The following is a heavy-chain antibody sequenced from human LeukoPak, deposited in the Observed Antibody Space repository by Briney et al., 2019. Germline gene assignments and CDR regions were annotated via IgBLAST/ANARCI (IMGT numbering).Heavy chain of an antibody. CDR3: ARGRYCSADICSGGDAFDI. V-gene: IGHV4-4*07. CDR1: GGSINNYY. D-gene: IGHD2-15*01. J-gene: IGHJ3*02. Sequence: SETLSLTCTVSGGSINNYYWSWIRQPAGKGLEWIGRIYTRGSTNYNPSLKSRVTMPVDASKNQFSLKLSSVTAADTAVYYCARGRYCSADICSGGDAFDIWGQGTMVSVSS. CDR2: IYTRGST.